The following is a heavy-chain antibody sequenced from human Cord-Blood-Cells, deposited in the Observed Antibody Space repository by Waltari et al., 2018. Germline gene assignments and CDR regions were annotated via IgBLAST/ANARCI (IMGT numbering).Heavy chain of an antibody. V-gene: IGHV3-48*02. CDR1: FSSYS. CDR2: ISSSSSTI. Sequence: FSSYSMNWVRQAPGKGLEWVSYISSSSSTIYYADSVKGRFTISRDNAKNSLYLQMNSLRDEDTAVYYCARDRDSSSSGRDAFDIWGQGTMVTVSS. CDR3: ARDRDSSSSGRDAFDI. D-gene: IGHD6-6*01. J-gene: IGHJ3*02.